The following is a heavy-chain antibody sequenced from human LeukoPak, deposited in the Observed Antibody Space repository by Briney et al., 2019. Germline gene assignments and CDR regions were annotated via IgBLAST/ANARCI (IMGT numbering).Heavy chain of an antibody. V-gene: IGHV3-30*04. CDR3: ARDLWSGVFDY. CDR2: ISYDGSNK. J-gene: IGHJ4*02. CDR1: GFTFSSYA. D-gene: IGHD3-3*01. Sequence: GGSLRLSCAASGFTFSSYAMHWVRQAPGKGLEWVAVISYDGSNKYCEDSVKGRFTISRDNSKNTLYLQINSLRAEDTAVYYCARDLWSGVFDYWGQGTLVTVSS.